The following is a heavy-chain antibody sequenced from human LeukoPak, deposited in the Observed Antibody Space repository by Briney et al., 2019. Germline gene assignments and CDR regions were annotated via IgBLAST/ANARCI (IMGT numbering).Heavy chain of an antibody. D-gene: IGHD2-2*02. V-gene: IGHV5-51*01. CDR1: GYSFTSYW. CDR3: ARSQGLYGAADY. CDR2: VYPGDSDT. Sequence: GESLKISCKGSGYSFTSYWIGWVRQMPGQGLEWMGIVYPGDSDTRYSPSFQGHVTISADKSISTAYLQWSGLQASDNAIYLCARSQGLYGAADYWGQGTLV. J-gene: IGHJ4*02.